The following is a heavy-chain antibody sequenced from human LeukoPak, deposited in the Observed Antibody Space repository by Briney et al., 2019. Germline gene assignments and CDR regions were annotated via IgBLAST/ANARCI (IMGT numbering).Heavy chain of an antibody. Sequence: GGSLRLSCAASGFTFSSYAMSWVRQAPGKGLEWVSAISGSGGSTYYADSVKGRFTISRDNSKNTLYLQMNSLRAEDTAVYYCAKDLAPDITMIVGWFDPWGQGTLVTVSS. CDR1: GFTFSSYA. D-gene: IGHD3-22*01. CDR3: AKDLAPDITMIVGWFDP. V-gene: IGHV3-23*01. CDR2: ISGSGGST. J-gene: IGHJ5*02.